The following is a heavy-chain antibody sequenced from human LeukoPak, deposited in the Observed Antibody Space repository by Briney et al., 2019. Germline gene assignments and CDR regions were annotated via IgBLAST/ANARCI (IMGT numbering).Heavy chain of an antibody. V-gene: IGHV3-11*05. CDR2: ISSSSSYT. CDR1: GFTFSDYY. Sequence: PGGSLRLSCTASGFTFSDYYMSWIRQAPGKGLEWVSYISSSSSYTNYADSVKGRFTISRDNSKNTLYLQMNSLRSEDTAVYYCARDEYSSSPSLGRVVGMDVWGQGTTVTVSS. J-gene: IGHJ6*02. CDR3: ARDEYSSSPSLGRVVGMDV. D-gene: IGHD6-13*01.